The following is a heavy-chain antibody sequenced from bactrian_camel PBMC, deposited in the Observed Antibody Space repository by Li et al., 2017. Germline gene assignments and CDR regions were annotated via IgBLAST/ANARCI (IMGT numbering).Heavy chain of an antibody. J-gene: IGHJ6*01. CDR3: AKLLGSWYFDY. Sequence: VQLVESGGGLVQPGGSLRLSCEASGFTFSSYFMSWVRQAPGKGLEWVSSINSGGDSTYYADSVKGRFTISRDNAKNTLYLQLNSLKTDDTAMYYCAKLLGSWYFDYWGQGTQVTVS. V-gene: IGHV3S40*01. CDR1: GFTFSSYF. CDR2: INSGGDST. D-gene: IGHD6*01.